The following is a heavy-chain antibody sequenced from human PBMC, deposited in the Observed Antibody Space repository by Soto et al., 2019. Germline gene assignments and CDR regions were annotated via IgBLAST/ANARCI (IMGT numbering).Heavy chain of an antibody. Sequence: EVQLVESGGGLVQPGGSLKLSCAASGFTFSGSTMHWVHQASGKGLEWVGRIRSKANSYATAYAASVEGRFTISRNDSKNTAYLEMNSLKTDDTAVYYCTRQESYGSAPEWGQGALVTVSS. D-gene: IGHD3-10*01. J-gene: IGHJ4*02. V-gene: IGHV3-73*01. CDR2: IRSKANSYAT. CDR1: GFTFSGST. CDR3: TRQESYGSAPE.